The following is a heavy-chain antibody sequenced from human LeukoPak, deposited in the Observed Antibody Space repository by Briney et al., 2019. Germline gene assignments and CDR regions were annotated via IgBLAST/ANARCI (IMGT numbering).Heavy chain of an antibody. Sequence: KPSETLSLTCTVFGSSINSVYSWGWIRQPPGKGLEWIGSIYHNGNTYYNSSLKSRVTISVHTSKNQFSLKLSSVTAADTAVYYCARGVGGYCSSTSCYKVDWFDPWGQGTLVTVSS. V-gene: IGHV4-38-2*02. CDR3: ARGVGGYCSSTSCYKVDWFDP. J-gene: IGHJ5*02. CDR1: GSSINSVYS. CDR2: IYHNGNT. D-gene: IGHD2-2*02.